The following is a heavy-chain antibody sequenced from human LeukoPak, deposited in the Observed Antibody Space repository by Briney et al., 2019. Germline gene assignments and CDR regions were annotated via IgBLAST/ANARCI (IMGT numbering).Heavy chain of an antibody. CDR1: GGSISSGGYS. Sequence: SQTLSLTCAVSGGSISSGGYSWSWLRQPPGKGLEWLGYIYHSGSTNYNPSLKSRVTISVDTSRNQFSLKLSSVTAADTAVYYCARDPFLGVDAFDIWGQGTMVTVSS. CDR3: ARDPFLGVDAFDI. D-gene: IGHD3-16*01. CDR2: IYHSGST. V-gene: IGHV4-30-2*01. J-gene: IGHJ3*02.